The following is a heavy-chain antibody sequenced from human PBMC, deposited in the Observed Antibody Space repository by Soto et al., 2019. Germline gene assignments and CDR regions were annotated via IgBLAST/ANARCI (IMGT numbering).Heavy chain of an antibody. CDR3: ARQPPWRLFDP. V-gene: IGHV4-59*08. J-gene: IGHJ5*02. CDR1: GGSISSYD. Sequence: SENLSLTCTVSGGSISSYDRSWIRQPPGKGLEWIGYIYYSGSTNYNPSLKSRVTISVDTSKNQFSLKLSSLTAADTAVYYCARQPPWRLFDPWGQGTLVTVSS. CDR2: IYYSGST.